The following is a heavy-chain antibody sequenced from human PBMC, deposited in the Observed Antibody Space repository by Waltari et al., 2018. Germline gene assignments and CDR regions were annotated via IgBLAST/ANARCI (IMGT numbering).Heavy chain of an antibody. CDR2: MYYSGST. D-gene: IGHD5-12*01. Sequence: QLQLQESGPGLVKPSETLSLTCTVSGGSLSSRSYFWAWIRQPPGKGLAGIGSMYYSGSTYYNLSLKSRVTISVDRSTNQVSLKLTSVTAADTAVYFCAREVPRNGYIGLIYYYMDVWGKGTTVTVSS. CDR3: AREVPRNGYIGLIYYYMDV. J-gene: IGHJ6*03. CDR1: GGSLSSRSYF. V-gene: IGHV4-39*01.